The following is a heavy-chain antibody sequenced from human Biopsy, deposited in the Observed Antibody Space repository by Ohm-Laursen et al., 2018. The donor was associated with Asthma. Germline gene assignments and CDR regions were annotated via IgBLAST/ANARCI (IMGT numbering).Heavy chain of an antibody. Sequence: VKVYCKASGYTFIGCHIHWMRQAPGQGLEWMGRINPNSGGTNYAQKFQGRVTMTRDTSISTAYMEVSRLRSDDTAVYYCARGQKSAGDRWFDPWGQGTLVTVSS. CDR1: GYTFIGCH. J-gene: IGHJ5*02. V-gene: IGHV1-2*06. D-gene: IGHD6-13*01. CDR3: ARGQKSAGDRWFDP. CDR2: INPNSGGT.